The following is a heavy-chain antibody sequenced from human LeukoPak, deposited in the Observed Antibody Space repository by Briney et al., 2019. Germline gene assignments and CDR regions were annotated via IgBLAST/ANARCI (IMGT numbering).Heavy chain of an antibody. CDR1: GGSISSYY. CDR3: ARGNSSFPDY. V-gene: IGHV4-59*01. J-gene: IGHJ4*02. Sequence: PSETLSLTCTVSGGSISSYYWSWIRQPPGKGLEWIGYIYYSGSTNYNPSLKSRVTISVDTSKNQFSLKLSSVTAADTAVYYCARGNSSFPDYWGQGTLVTVSS. D-gene: IGHD3-22*01. CDR2: IYYSGST.